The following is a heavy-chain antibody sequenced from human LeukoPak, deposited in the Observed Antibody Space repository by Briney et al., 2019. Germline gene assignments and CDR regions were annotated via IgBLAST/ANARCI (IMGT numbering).Heavy chain of an antibody. CDR1: GFTFSSYA. V-gene: IGHV3-21*01. CDR3: ARGDRYYGMDV. J-gene: IGHJ6*02. Sequence: GGSLRLSCAASGFTFSSYAMSWVRQAPGKGLEWVSFISSTSSYIYYADSVKGRFTISRDNAKNSLYLQMNSLRAEDTAVYYCARGDRYYGMDVWGQGTTVTVSS. CDR2: ISSTSSYI.